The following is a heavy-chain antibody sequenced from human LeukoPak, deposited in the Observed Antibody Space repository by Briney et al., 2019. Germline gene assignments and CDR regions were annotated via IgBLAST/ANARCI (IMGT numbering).Heavy chain of an antibody. Sequence: GRSLRLSCAASGFTFSSHDMHWVRQAPGKGLEWVAIISYDGGKKDYADSVKGRFTISRDNSKNWLYLQMNSLRPEDTAVYYCAKDAAYYYGSGSYYNFDYWGQGTLVTVSS. V-gene: IGHV3-30*18. CDR1: GFTFSSHD. D-gene: IGHD3-10*01. CDR3: AKDAAYYYGSGSYYNFDY. J-gene: IGHJ4*02. CDR2: ISYDGGKK.